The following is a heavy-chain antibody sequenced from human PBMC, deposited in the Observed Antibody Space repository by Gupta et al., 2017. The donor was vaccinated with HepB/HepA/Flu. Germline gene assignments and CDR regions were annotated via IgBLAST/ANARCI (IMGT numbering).Heavy chain of an antibody. V-gene: IGHV3-30-3*02. CDR1: GFTFSSYS. J-gene: IGHJ6*02. CDR2: ISNDGSNK. CDR3: AKSRGSGSYNDMDV. D-gene: IGHD3-10*01. Sequence: QVQLVESGGGVVQPGRSLRLPCAASGFTFSSYSMQWVRQAPGKGLEWVAVISNDGSNKYHADSVKGRFTISRDNSKNTLYLQMNSLRAEDTAVYYCAKSRGSGSYNDMDVWGQGTTVTVSS.